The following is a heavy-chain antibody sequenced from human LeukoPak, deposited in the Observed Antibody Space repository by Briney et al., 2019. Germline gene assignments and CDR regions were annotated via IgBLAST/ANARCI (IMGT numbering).Heavy chain of an antibody. CDR1: GFTFGDYA. V-gene: IGHV3-49*03. Sequence: GVLRLSCTASGFTFGDYAMSWFRQAPGKGLEWVGFIRSKAYGGTTEYAASVKGRFTISRDDSKSIAYLQMNSLKTEDTAVYYCTRDRHDSSGYPYYFDYWGQGTLVTVSS. J-gene: IGHJ4*02. D-gene: IGHD3-22*01. CDR2: IRSKAYGGTT. CDR3: TRDRHDSSGYPYYFDY.